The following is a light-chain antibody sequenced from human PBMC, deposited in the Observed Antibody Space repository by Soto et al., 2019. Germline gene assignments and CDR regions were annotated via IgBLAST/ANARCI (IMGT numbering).Light chain of an antibody. CDR3: HQRGDWPLYT. V-gene: IGKV3-11*01. CDR1: QSISYN. J-gene: IGKJ2*01. CDR2: DAS. Sequence: IVLTQSPATLSLSPGERATLSCRASQSISYNVAWYQQKPGQAPRLLIYDASNMATGVPARFSGSGSGTDFTLSISSLEPEDFAVYYGHQRGDWPLYTFGQGSRLEIK.